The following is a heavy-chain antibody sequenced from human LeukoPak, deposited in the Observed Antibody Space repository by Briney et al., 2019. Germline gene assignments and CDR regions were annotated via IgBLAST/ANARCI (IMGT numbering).Heavy chain of an antibody. CDR3: ARVRTAYYPYN. Sequence: PGGSLRLSCVASGLTFDTYTMNWVRQAPGKGLEWVSSISSKSGYIHYADSVKGRFIISRDNAKNSLSLQMNSLRAEDTAVYYCARVRTAYYPYNRGQGTLVTVPS. D-gene: IGHD3/OR15-3a*01. J-gene: IGHJ4*02. V-gene: IGHV3-21*01. CDR1: GLTFDTYT. CDR2: ISSKSGYI.